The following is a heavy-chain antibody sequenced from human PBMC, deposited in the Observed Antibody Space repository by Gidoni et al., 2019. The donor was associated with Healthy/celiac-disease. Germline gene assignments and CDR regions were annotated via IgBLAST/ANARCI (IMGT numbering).Heavy chain of an antibody. Sequence: QVQLVQSGAEVKKPGASVTVSCRASGSTFPGYYMHWWRQAPGQGLGWMVLIKPNSGCTNDAQKFQGWVTMTRDTSISTAYMELSRLRSDDTAVYYCARGGIGESYYYYGMDVWGQGTTVTVSS. CDR3: ARGGIGESYYYYGMDV. J-gene: IGHJ6*02. V-gene: IGHV1-2*04. CDR1: GSTFPGYY. D-gene: IGHD3-10*01. CDR2: IKPNSGCT.